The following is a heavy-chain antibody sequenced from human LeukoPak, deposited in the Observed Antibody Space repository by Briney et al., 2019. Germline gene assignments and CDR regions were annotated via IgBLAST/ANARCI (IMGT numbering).Heavy chain of an antibody. CDR3: ARGTMVVTHDY. V-gene: IGHV3-48*03. J-gene: IGHJ4*02. CDR2: ISSSGSTI. CDR1: GFTFSSYE. Sequence: GGSLRLSCAASGFTFSSYEMNWVRQALGKGLEWVSYISSSGSTIYYADSVKGRFTISRDNAKNSLYLQMNSLRAEDTAVYYCARGTMVVTHDYWGQGTLVTVSS. D-gene: IGHD4-23*01.